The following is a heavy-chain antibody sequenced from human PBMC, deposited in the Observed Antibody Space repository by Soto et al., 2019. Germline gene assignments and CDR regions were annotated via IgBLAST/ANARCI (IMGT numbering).Heavy chain of an antibody. V-gene: IGHV4-34*01. CDR3: AGMDYDILTGYNAFDI. CDR1: GGSFSGYY. Sequence: SETLSLTCAVYGGSFSGYYWSWIRQPPGKGLEWIGEINHSGSTNYNPSLKSRVTISVDTSKNQFSLKLSSVTAADTAVYYCAGMDYDILTGYNAFDIWGQGTMVTVSS. J-gene: IGHJ3*02. CDR2: INHSGST. D-gene: IGHD3-9*01.